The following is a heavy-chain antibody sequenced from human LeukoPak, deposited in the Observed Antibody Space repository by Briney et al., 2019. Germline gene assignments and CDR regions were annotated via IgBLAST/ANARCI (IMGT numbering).Heavy chain of an antibody. D-gene: IGHD6-13*01. CDR3: ARLAYSSSWYYFDY. J-gene: IGHJ4*02. V-gene: IGHV4-4*09. CDR1: GGSMSSYY. CDR2: IYTSGST. Sequence: SETLSLTCTVSGGSMSSYYWSWIRQPPGKGLEWIGYIYTSGSTDYNPSLKSRVTISVDTSKNQFSLKLSSVTAADTAVYYCARLAYSSSWYYFDYWGQRTLVTVSS.